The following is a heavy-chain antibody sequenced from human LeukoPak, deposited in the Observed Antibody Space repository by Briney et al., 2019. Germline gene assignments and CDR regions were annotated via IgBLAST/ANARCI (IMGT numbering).Heavy chain of an antibody. CDR1: GYTFTSYG. D-gene: IGHD3-3*01. J-gene: IGHJ6*03. CDR2: ISAYNGNT. Sequence: GASVKVSCKASGYTFTSYGISWVRQAPGQGLEWMGWISAYNGNTNYAQKLQGRVTMTTDTSTSTAYMELRSLRSDDTAVYYCARGPSTIFGVRDYYYMDVWGKGTTVTVSS. V-gene: IGHV1-18*01. CDR3: ARGPSTIFGVRDYYYMDV.